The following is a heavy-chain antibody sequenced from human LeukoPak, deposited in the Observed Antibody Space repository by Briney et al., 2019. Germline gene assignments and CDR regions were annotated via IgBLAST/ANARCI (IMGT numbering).Heavy chain of an antibody. CDR1: GGSISSSSYY. Sequence: PSETLSLTCTVSGGSISSSSYYWGWLRQPPGRGLEWIGSIYYSGSTYYNPSLKRRVTISVDTYKNQFSLKLSSVTAADAAVYYCARLYDSSGYYPWGYFDYWGQGTLVTVSS. V-gene: IGHV4-39*07. CDR2: IYYSGST. CDR3: ARLYDSSGYYPWGYFDY. D-gene: IGHD3-22*01. J-gene: IGHJ4*02.